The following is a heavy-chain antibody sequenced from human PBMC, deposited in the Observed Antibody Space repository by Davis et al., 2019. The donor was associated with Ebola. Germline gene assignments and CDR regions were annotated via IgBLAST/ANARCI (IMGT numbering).Heavy chain of an antibody. CDR1: GFTFDDYA. D-gene: IGHD3-10*01. CDR3: AKDMVPLWFGELLSPLSAFDI. J-gene: IGHJ3*02. CDR2: ISWNSGSI. Sequence: PGGSLRLSCAASGFTFDDYAMHWVRQAPGKGLEWVSGISWNSGSIGYADSVKGRFTISRDNAKNSLYLQMNSLRAEDTALYYCAKDMVPLWFGELLSPLSAFDIWGQGTMVTVSS. V-gene: IGHV3-9*01.